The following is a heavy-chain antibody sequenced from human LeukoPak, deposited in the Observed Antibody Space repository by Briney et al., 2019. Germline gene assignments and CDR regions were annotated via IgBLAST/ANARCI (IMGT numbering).Heavy chain of an antibody. J-gene: IGHJ4*02. Sequence: GGSLRLSCAASGFTFSSYAMHWVRQAPGKGLEWVAVISYDGSNKYYADSVKGRFTISRDNSKNTLYLQMNSLRAEDTAVYYCARAGVKDNWGRYYFDYWGQGTLVTVSS. D-gene: IGHD1-1*01. CDR1: GFTFSSYA. CDR2: ISYDGSNK. V-gene: IGHV3-30-3*01. CDR3: ARAGVKDNWGRYYFDY.